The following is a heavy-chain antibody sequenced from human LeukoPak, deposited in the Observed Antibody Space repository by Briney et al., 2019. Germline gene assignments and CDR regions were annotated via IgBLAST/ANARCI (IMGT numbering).Heavy chain of an antibody. CDR1: GGSISSYY. V-gene: IGHV4-59*01. J-gene: IGHJ4*02. CDR2: IYSSGST. Sequence: SETLSLTCTVSGGSISSYYWSWIRQPPGKGLEWIGYIYSSGSTNYNPSLKSRITISVGTSKNQFSLKLSSVTAADTAVYYCARFAYCGGHCWYYFDYWGQGSLVTVSS. D-gene: IGHD2-21*02. CDR3: ARFAYCGGHCWYYFDY.